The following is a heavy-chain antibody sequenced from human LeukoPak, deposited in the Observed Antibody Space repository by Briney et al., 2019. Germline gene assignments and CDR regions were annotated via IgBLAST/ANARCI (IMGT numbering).Heavy chain of an antibody. CDR1: GYTFTSYD. V-gene: IGHV1-8*03. CDR2: MNPNSGNT. J-gene: IGHJ3*02. CDR3: ARGVVVVPAAIDAFDI. D-gene: IGHD2-2*01. Sequence: ASVKVSCKASGYTFTSYDINWVRQATGQGLEWMGWMNPNSGNTGYAQKFQGRVTITRNTSISTAYMELSSLRSGDTAVYYCARGVVVVPAAIDAFDIWGQGTMVTVSS.